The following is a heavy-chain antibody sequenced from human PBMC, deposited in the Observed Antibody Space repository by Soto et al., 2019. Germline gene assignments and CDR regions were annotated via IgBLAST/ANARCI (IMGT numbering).Heavy chain of an antibody. D-gene: IGHD3-10*01. Sequence: EVQLLESGGGLVQPGGSLRLSCAASGFTFNNYAMTWVRQAPGKGLEWVSAISGGGDTTSYADSVKGRFTVSRDGSKNSLYLQLSSLIAEDTALYYCAKGRGGSGSLTPRFDFWGQGTLVTVSS. V-gene: IGHV3-23*01. J-gene: IGHJ4*02. CDR3: AKGRGGSGSLTPRFDF. CDR1: GFTFNNYA. CDR2: ISGGGDTT.